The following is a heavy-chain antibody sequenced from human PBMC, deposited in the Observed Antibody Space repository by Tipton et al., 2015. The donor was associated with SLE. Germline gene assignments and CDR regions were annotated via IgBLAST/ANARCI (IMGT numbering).Heavy chain of an antibody. CDR3: ARAVAGNFDY. J-gene: IGHJ4*02. CDR2: INHSGST. V-gene: IGHV4-34*01. Sequence: TLSLTCAVYGGSFSGYYWSWIRQPPGKGLEWIGEINHSGSTNYNPSLKSRVTISVDTSKNQFSLKLSSVTAADTAVYYCARAVAGNFDYGGQGPLVPVSS. CDR1: GGSFSGYY. D-gene: IGHD6-19*01.